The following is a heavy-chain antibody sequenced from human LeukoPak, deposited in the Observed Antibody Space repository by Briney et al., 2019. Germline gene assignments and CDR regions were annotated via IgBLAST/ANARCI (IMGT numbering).Heavy chain of an antibody. D-gene: IGHD3-9*01. CDR2: ISSNGGST. J-gene: IGHJ6*02. CDR1: GFTFSSYA. V-gene: IGHV3-64*01. Sequence: HPGGSLRLSCAASGFTFSSYAMHWVRQAPGKGLEYVSAISSNGGSTYYANSVKGRFTISRDNSKNTLYLQMGSLRAEDMAVYYCARDDWTSKCMDVWGQGTTVTVSS. CDR3: ARDDWTSKCMDV.